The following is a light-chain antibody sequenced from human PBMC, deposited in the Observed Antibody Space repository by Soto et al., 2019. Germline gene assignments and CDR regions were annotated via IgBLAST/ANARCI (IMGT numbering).Light chain of an antibody. J-gene: IGKJ1*01. CDR1: QGIISY. CDR2: AAS. V-gene: IGKV1-9*01. CDR3: LQVDVYPWT. Sequence: IQLTQSPSSLSASVGDRVTITCRASQGIISYLAWYQQKPGKAPKLLIYAASTLQSGVPSRFSGSGSGTDFTLTISCLQSDDFATYYCLQVDVYPWTFGQGTKVDIK.